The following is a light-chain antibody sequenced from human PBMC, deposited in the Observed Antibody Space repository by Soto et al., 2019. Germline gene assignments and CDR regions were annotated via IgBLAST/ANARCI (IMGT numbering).Light chain of an antibody. CDR1: QSVSSY. J-gene: IGKJ4*01. CDR3: LQRSNWPLT. V-gene: IGKV3-11*01. CDR2: DAS. Sequence: EIVLTQSPVTLSLSPGERATLSCRASQSVSSYLAWYQHKPGQAPRLLIYDASSRATGIPDRFSGSGSGTDFTLAISSLEPEDFAVYYCLQRSNWPLTFGGGTKVDIK.